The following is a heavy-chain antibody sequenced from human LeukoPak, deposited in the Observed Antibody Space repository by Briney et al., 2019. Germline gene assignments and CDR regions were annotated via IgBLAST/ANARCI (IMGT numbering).Heavy chain of an antibody. D-gene: IGHD3-22*01. CDR1: GFTFSSYW. CDR2: INSDGSST. V-gene: IGHV3-74*01. J-gene: IGHJ6*03. CDR3: ARALNYYDSSGPPKYYYYMDV. Sequence: AGSLRLSCAASGFTFSSYWMHWVRQAPGKGLVWVSRINSDGSSTSYADSVKGRFTISRDNAKNTLYLQMNSLRAEDTAVYYCARALNYYDSSGPPKYYYYMDVWGKGTTVTISS.